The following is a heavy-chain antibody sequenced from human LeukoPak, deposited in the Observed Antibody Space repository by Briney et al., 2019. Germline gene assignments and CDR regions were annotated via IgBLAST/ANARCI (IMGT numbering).Heavy chain of an antibody. V-gene: IGHV1-2*02. J-gene: IGHJ4*02. D-gene: IGHD7-27*01. CDR1: GCTFTGYY. CDR2: INPNSGGT. Sequence: ASVKVSCKASGCTFTGYYMHWVRQAPGQGLEWMGWINPNSGGTNYAQKFQGRVTMTRDTSISTAYMELSRLRSDDTAVYYCARVLGEDWGSFDYWGQGTLVTVSS. CDR3: ARVLGEDWGSFDY.